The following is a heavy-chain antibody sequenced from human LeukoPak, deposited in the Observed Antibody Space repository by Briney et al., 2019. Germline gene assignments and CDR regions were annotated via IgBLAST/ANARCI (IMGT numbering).Heavy chain of an antibody. J-gene: IGHJ4*02. CDR3: AKKGATVTYFDY. V-gene: IGHV3-30*02. Sequence: GGSLILSCAASGFTFSSYGMHWVRQAPGKGLEWVAFIRYDGSNKYYADSVKGRFTISRDNSKNTLYLQMNSLRAEDTAVYYCAKKGATVTYFDYWGQGTLVTVSS. CDR2: IRYDGSNK. D-gene: IGHD4-17*01. CDR1: GFTFSSYG.